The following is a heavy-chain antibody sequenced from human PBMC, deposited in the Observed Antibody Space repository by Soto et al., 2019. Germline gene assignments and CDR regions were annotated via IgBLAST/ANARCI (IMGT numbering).Heavy chain of an antibody. CDR2: ISSSGTYT. Sequence: GGSLRLSCAASGFTFSSYSMNWVRQAPGKGLEWVSSISSSGTYTYYADSVKGRFTISRDNAKNSLYLQMNSLRAEDTAVYYCARASYYYDGSGYHGYWGQGTLVTVSS. J-gene: IGHJ4*02. CDR1: GFTFSSYS. CDR3: ARASYYYDGSGYHGY. D-gene: IGHD3-22*01. V-gene: IGHV3-21*01.